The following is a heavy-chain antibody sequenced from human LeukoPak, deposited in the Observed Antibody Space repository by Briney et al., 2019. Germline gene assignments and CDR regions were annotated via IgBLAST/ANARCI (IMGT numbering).Heavy chain of an antibody. Sequence: SETLSLTCAVSGGSMRNYYWSGIRQPPGKGLEWIGYTYDSGSSSYNPSLRSRVPISIDTSKNQFSLNLSSVTAADTAVYYCARGWASSWYYFDFWGQGTLVTVSS. CDR1: GGSMRNYY. D-gene: IGHD2-2*01. J-gene: IGHJ4*02. CDR3: ARGWASSWYYFDF. V-gene: IGHV4-59*01. CDR2: TYDSGSS.